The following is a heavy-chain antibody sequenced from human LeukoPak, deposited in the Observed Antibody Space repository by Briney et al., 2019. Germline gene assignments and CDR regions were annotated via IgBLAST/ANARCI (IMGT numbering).Heavy chain of an antibody. V-gene: IGHV3-23*01. J-gene: IGHJ4*02. D-gene: IGHD1-26*01. CDR1: GFTFSSYA. Sequence: PGGSLRLSCAASGFTFSSYAMSWVRQAPGKGLEWVSAISGSGGSTYYADSVKGRFSISRDNSKNTLYLQMNSLRAEDTAVYYCAKDRTKWERIDYWGQGTLVTVSS. CDR2: ISGSGGST. CDR3: AKDRTKWERIDY.